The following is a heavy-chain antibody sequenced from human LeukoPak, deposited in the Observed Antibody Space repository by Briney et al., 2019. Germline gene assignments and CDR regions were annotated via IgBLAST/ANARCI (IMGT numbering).Heavy chain of an antibody. D-gene: IGHD6-6*01. CDR3: AKRGTGSSGPNWFDP. V-gene: IGHV3-23*01. J-gene: IGHJ5*02. Sequence: GGSLRLSCAASGFTFSSFVMNWVRQPPGKGLEWVSTISAGGDSTYYADSVKGRFTISRDNSKNTLCLQMNSLRAEDTAVYYCAKRGTGSSGPNWFDPWGQGTLVTVSS. CDR1: GFTFSSFV. CDR2: ISAGGDST.